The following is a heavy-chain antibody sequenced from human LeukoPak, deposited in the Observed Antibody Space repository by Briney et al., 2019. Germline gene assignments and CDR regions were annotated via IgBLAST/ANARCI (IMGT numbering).Heavy chain of an antibody. D-gene: IGHD6-19*01. CDR3: ASVIAVAGTNY. CDR2: ISSSSSTI. Sequence: GGSLRLSCAASGFTFSSYSMTWVRQAPGKGLEWVSYISSSSSTIYYADSVKGRFTISRDNAKNSLYLQMNSLRAEDTAVYYCASVIAVAGTNYWGQGTLVTVSS. V-gene: IGHV3-48*04. J-gene: IGHJ4*02. CDR1: GFTFSSYS.